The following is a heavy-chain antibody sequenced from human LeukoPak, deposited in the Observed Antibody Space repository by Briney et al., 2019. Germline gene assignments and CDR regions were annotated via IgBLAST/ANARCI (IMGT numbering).Heavy chain of an antibody. CDR2: INNDGSSA. J-gene: IGHJ3*02. CDR3: ASGRDAFDI. V-gene: IGHV3-74*01. Sequence: GGSLSLSCAASGFTFSSYWMHWVRQTPGKGLIYISRINNDGSSANYADSVRGRFTISRDNAENTLYLQMNSLRAEDTAVYYCASGRDAFDIWGQGTMVTVSS. D-gene: IGHD1-14*01. CDR1: GFTFSSYW.